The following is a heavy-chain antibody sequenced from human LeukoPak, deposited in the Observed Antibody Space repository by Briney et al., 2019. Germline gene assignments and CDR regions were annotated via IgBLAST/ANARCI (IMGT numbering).Heavy chain of an antibody. CDR3: AKVGSYDSSGYYFSD. CDR2: IYHSGGN. D-gene: IGHD3-22*01. CDR1: GGSISSHY. Sequence: SGTLSLTYSVSGGSISSHYWSWIRQPPGKALEWIGHIYHSGGNRYNPSLKSRVTISLDTSKNQLSLQLSSVTAADTAVYYCAKVGSYDSSGYYFSDWGQGTLVTVSS. V-gene: IGHV4-59*11. J-gene: IGHJ4*02.